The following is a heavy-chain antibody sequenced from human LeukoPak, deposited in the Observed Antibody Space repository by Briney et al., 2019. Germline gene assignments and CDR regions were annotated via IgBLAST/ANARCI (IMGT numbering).Heavy chain of an antibody. CDR1: GYSISSGLY. D-gene: IGHD4-17*01. CDR3: ASGGTVTTTAFDY. Sequence: MPSETLSLTCTVSGYSISSGLYWGWIRQPPGKGLECIGTIYHSGSTYYNPSLKSRVTISLDTSKNQFSLKLSSVTAADTAVYYCASGGTVTTTAFDYWGQGTLVTVSS. J-gene: IGHJ4*02. V-gene: IGHV4-38-2*02. CDR2: IYHSGST.